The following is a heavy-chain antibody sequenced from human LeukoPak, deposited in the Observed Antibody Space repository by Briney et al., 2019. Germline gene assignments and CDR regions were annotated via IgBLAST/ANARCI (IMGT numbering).Heavy chain of an antibody. CDR2: INSDGSST. Sequence: PGGSLRLSCAASGFTFGSYWMHWVRQAPGKGLVWVSRINSDGSSTSYADSVKGRFTISRDNAKNTLYLQMNSLRAEDTAVYYCATGLSSGKIDYWGQGTLVTVSS. D-gene: IGHD3-22*01. J-gene: IGHJ4*02. CDR1: GFTFGSYW. CDR3: ATGLSSGKIDY. V-gene: IGHV3-74*01.